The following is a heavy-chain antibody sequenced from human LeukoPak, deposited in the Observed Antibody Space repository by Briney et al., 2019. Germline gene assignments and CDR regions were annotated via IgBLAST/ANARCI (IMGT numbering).Heavy chain of an antibody. J-gene: IGHJ6*03. CDR2: TYTSGST. CDR1: GGSISSYY. Sequence: PSETLSLTCTVSGGSISSYYWSWIRQPAGKGLELIGRTYTSGSTNYNPSLKSRVTMSVDTSKNQFSLKLSSVTAADTAVYYCARDELEAVVAATLSARGGFYYYYYMDVWGKGTTVTISS. V-gene: IGHV4-4*07. CDR3: ARDELEAVVAATLSARGGFYYYYYMDV. D-gene: IGHD2-15*01.